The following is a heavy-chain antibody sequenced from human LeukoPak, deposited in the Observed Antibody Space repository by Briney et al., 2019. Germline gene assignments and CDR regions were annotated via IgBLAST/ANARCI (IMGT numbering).Heavy chain of an antibody. Sequence: SETLSLTCTVSGGSISSYYWSWIRQPPGKGLDWIGYIHYSGSTNYGPSLKSRVTISVDTSKIQFSLKLISVTTADTAVYYCVWQAYYDSRGPPVWGQGTLVTVSS. CDR1: GGSISSYY. CDR2: IHYSGST. CDR3: VWQAYYDSRGPPV. V-gene: IGHV4-59*08. D-gene: IGHD3-22*01. J-gene: IGHJ4*02.